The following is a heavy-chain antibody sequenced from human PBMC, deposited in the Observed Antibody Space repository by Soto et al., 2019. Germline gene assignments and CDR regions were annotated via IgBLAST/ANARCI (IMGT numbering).Heavy chain of an antibody. Sequence: QLQLQESGPRLVKPSETLSLTCGVSGDSIRGSTSYWGWIRKPPGQGLQWIGSTYHSGSTYSNSSLKSRVTISVYTSKNQFSLKLRSVTAADTAVYYCVKPYTSGWHYVQPWARGPLVTVSS. J-gene: IGHJ1*01. V-gene: IGHV4-39*01. D-gene: IGHD6-19*01. CDR3: VKPYTSGWHYVQP. CDR1: GDSIRGSTSY. CDR2: TYHSGST.